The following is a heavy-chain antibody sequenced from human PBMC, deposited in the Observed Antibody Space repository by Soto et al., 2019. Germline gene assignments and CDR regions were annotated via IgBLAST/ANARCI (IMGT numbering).Heavy chain of an antibody. V-gene: IGHV4-30-4*01. D-gene: IGHD2-15*01. Sequence: QVQLQESGPGLVKPSQTLSLTCTVSGGSISSGDYYWSWIRQPPGKGLEWLGYIHYGGSTYYNPSLKSRVTISVDTSKNHFSLKLSSVTAADTAVYYCARRGGGVPELYFDYWGQGTLVTVSS. CDR1: GGSISSGDYY. J-gene: IGHJ4*02. CDR2: IHYGGST. CDR3: ARRGGGVPELYFDY.